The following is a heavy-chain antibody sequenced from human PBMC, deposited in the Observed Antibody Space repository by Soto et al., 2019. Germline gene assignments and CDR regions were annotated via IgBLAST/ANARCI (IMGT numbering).Heavy chain of an antibody. D-gene: IGHD1-7*01. CDR3: ARQDGAITGTTFDLDV. V-gene: IGHV1-18*01. CDR1: GYTFTSYG. Sequence: SLQVGCESSGYTFTSYGISWVRQAPGRGLEWMGWISAYNGNTNYAQKLQGRVTMTTDTSTSTAYMVLRSLRSDDTAVHYCARQDGAITGTTFDLDVRSQGTTVTVSS. CDR2: ISAYNGNT. J-gene: IGHJ6*02.